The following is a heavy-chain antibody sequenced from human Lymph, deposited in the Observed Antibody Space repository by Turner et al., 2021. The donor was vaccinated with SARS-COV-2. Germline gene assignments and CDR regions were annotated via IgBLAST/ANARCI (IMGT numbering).Heavy chain of an antibody. J-gene: IGHJ4*02. CDR1: GDSISSYY. CDR2: IYYSGST. CDR3: ARGFDY. V-gene: IGHV4-59*08. Sequence: QVQLLESGPRLVKPSETLSLTCTVSGDSISSYYWSCIRQRPGKGREWIGYIYYSGSTNDNPSLKSRVTISVDTAKTQFSRRLSSVNAADTAVYYCARGFDYWGQGTLVTVSS.